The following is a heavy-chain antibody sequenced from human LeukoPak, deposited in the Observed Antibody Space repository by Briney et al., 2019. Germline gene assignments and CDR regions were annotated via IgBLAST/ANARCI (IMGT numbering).Heavy chain of an antibody. CDR1: GFTFSSYG. CDR2: ISYDGSNK. D-gene: IGHD4-17*01. CDR3: AKDWTTVTTSDY. Sequence: PGRSLRLSCAASGFTFSSYGMHWVRQAPGKGLEWVAVISYDGSNKYYADSVKGRFTISRDNSKNTLYLQMNSLRAEDTAVYYCAKDWTTVTTSDYWGQGTLVTVSS. J-gene: IGHJ4*02. V-gene: IGHV3-30*18.